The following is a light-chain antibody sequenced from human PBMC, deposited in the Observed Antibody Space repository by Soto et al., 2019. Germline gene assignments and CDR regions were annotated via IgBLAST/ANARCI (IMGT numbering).Light chain of an antibody. CDR1: QDIRSS. J-gene: IGKJ4*01. V-gene: IGKV1-9*01. Sequence: DIQLTQSPSFLSASVGDRLTITCRASQDIRSSLAWYQQKPGKAPNLLIYTVSTLQSGVPSRFSGSRSGTEFTLTFSSLQPEDFATDYRQQFNSSPFTFGGGTKVEI. CDR2: TVS. CDR3: QQFNSSPFT.